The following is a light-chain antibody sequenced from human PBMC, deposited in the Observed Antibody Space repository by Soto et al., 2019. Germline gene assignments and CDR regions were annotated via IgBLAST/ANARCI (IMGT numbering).Light chain of an antibody. J-gene: IGLJ1*01. CDR3: CSYAGRYTYV. Sequence: QSALTQPRSVYGSPGQSVTISCTGASSDVGGYNYVSWYQQHPGKAPKLMIYDVSKRPSGVPDRFSGSKSGNTASLTISGLQTEDEAYYYCCSYAGRYTYVFGTGTKVTVL. V-gene: IGLV2-11*01. CDR1: SSDVGGYNY. CDR2: DVS.